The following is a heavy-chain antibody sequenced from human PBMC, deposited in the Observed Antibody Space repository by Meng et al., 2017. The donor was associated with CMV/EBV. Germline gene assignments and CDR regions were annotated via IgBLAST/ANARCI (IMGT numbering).Heavy chain of an antibody. CDR3: ARVQCYDSSGYPCY. D-gene: IGHD3-22*01. J-gene: IGHJ4*02. Sequence: GGSLRLSCAASGFTFSSYSMNWVRQAPGKGLEWVSSIGSSSSYIYYADSVKGRFTISRDNAKNSLYLQMNSLRAEDTAVYYCARVQCYDSSGYPCYWGQGTLVTVSS. CDR1: GFTFSSYS. CDR2: IGSSSSYI. V-gene: IGHV3-21*01.